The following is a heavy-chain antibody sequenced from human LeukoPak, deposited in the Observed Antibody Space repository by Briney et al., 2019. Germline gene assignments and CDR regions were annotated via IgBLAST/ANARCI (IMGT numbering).Heavy chain of an antibody. CDR3: ARDSSGWYYFDY. D-gene: IGHD6-19*01. J-gene: IGHJ4*02. Sequence: GGSLRLSCAASGFTFRSYSMNWVRQAPGKGLEWVSSINSDSNYIYYADSVQGRFTISRDNAKNSLYLQMNSLRAEDTAVYYCARDSSGWYYFDYWGQGTLVTVSS. CDR1: GFTFRSYS. V-gene: IGHV3-21*01. CDR2: INSDSNYI.